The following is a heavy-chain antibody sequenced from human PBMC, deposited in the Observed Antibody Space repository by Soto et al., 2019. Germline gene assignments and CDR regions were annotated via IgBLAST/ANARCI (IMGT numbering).Heavy chain of an antibody. CDR3: AREDAARIERWFDA. Sequence: QVQLQESGPRLVKPSQTLSLSCAVSGGSIISASYSWNWIRQSPGRGLEWIGHIYSSGSTYYNPSLKSRVSISVDTSNNQFSLKLTSVTAADTAVYFCAREDAARIERWFDALCQGILGTVSS. D-gene: IGHD6-6*01. J-gene: IGHJ5*02. CDR1: GGSIISASYS. V-gene: IGHV4-31*11. CDR2: IYSSGST.